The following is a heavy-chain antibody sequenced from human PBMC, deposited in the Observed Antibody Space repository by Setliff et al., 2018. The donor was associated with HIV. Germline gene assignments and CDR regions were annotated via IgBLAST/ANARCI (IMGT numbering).Heavy chain of an antibody. V-gene: IGHV4-4*07. CDR1: GDSINTHY. J-gene: IGHJ4*02. CDR2: TSSSGPT. Sequence: SETLPLTCTVSGDSINTHYWSWLRQPAGKRLEWIGRTSSSGPTNPAFKSRVTMSEDTSRNQVSLKLISVTAADSAIYYCARDGEYFDQWGQGVMVTVSS. CDR3: ARDGEYFDQ.